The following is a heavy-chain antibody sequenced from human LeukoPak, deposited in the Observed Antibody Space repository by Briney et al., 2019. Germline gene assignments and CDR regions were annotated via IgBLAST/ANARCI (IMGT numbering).Heavy chain of an antibody. CDR2: ISDSGST. J-gene: IGHJ4*02. CDR1: NGSISSFY. D-gene: IGHD1-26*01. Sequence: SETLSLTCSVSNGSISSFYWSWIRQPPGKGPEWIGYISDSGSTNYNPSLKSRVTLSVDTSKNQFSLELNSVTAADTAVYYCASAHWDLLSFDYWGQGTLVTVSS. CDR3: ASAHWDLLSFDY. V-gene: IGHV4-59*08.